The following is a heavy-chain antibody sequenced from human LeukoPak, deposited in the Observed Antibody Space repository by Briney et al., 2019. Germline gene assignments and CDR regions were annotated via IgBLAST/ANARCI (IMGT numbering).Heavy chain of an antibody. J-gene: IGHJ3*02. CDR2: ISYDGSNK. D-gene: IGHD6-13*01. CDR1: GFTFSSYA. Sequence: GGSLRLSCAASGFTFSSYAMHWVRQAPGKGLEWVAVISYDGSNKYYADSVKGRFTISRDNSKNTLYLQMGSLRAEDMAVYYCQAAGTDDAFDIWGQGTMVTVSS. CDR3: QAAGTDDAFDI. V-gene: IGHV3-30*14.